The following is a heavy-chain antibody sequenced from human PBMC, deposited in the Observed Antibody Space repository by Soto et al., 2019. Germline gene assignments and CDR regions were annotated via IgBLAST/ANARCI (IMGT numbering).Heavy chain of an antibody. V-gene: IGHV4-59*01. CDR1: GGSISSYY. Sequence: SETLSLTCTVSGGSISSYYWSWIRQPPGKGLEWIGYIYYSGSTNYNPSLKSRVTISVDTSKNQFSLKLSSVTAADTAVYYCARSSSPYCSGGSCYSSGYFDYWGQGTLVTVSS. D-gene: IGHD2-15*01. J-gene: IGHJ4*02. CDR2: IYYSGST. CDR3: ARSSSPYCSGGSCYSSGYFDY.